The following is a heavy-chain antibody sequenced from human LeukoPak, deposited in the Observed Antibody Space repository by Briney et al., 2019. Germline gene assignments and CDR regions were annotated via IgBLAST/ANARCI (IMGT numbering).Heavy chain of an antibody. CDR3: ARDTGYSSSWYYGDFDY. Sequence: ASVEVSCKASGYTFTGYYMNWVRQAPGQGLEWMGRINPNSGGTNYAQKFQGRVTMTRDTSISTAYMELSRLRSDDTAVYYCARDTGYSSSWYYGDFDYWGQGTLVTVSS. CDR2: INPNSGGT. CDR1: GYTFTGYY. V-gene: IGHV1-2*06. D-gene: IGHD6-13*01. J-gene: IGHJ4*02.